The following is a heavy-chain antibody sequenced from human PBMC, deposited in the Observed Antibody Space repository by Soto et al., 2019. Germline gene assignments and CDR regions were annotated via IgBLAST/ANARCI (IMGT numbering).Heavy chain of an antibody. D-gene: IGHD3-3*01. CDR2: ITSSGSTI. CDR1: GFTFSDYY. CDR3: ARDQGSAETIFGVVITYGMDV. V-gene: IGHV3-11*04. J-gene: IGHJ6*02. Sequence: PGGSLRLSCAASGFTFSDYYMSWIRQAPGKGLEWVSYITSSGSTIYYADSVKGRFTISRDNAKNSLYLQMNSLRAEDTAVYYCARDQGSAETIFGVVITYGMDVWGQGTTVTVSS.